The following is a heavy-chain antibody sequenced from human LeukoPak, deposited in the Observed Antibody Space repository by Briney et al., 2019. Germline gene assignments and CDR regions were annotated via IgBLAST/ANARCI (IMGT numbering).Heavy chain of an antibody. CDR2: ISGSGGST. D-gene: IGHD3-10*01. CDR3: AKDLPGYGSGSYYVDY. V-gene: IGHV3-23*01. CDR1: GFTFSSYA. J-gene: IGHJ4*02. Sequence: GGSLRLSCAASGFTFSSYAMSWVRQAPGKGLEWVSAISGSGGSTYYADSVKGRFTISRDNSKNTLYLQMNSLRAEDTAVYYCAKDLPGYGSGSYYVDYWGQGTLVTVSS.